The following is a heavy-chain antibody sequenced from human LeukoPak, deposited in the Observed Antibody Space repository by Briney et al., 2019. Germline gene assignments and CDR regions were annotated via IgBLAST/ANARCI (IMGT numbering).Heavy chain of an antibody. CDR2: ISSSSSTI. CDR1: GFTFSSYS. CDR3: ARDRPTYDFWSGHYFDY. J-gene: IGHJ4*02. Sequence: PGGSLRLSCAASGFTFSSYSMNWVRQAPGKGLEWVSYISSSSSTIYYADSVKGRFTISRDNAKNSLYLQMNSLRAEDTAVYYCARDRPTYDFWSGHYFDYWGQGTLVTVSS. V-gene: IGHV3-48*04. D-gene: IGHD3-3*01.